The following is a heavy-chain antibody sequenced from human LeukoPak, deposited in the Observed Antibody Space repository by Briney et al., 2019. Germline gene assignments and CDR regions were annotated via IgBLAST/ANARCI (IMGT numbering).Heavy chain of an antibody. CDR2: IYRSGTT. CDR1: GGSISSTNW. D-gene: IGHD5-18*01. CDR3: ARSGYRYGADALDI. Sequence: SGTLSLTCAVPGGSISSTNWWSWVRQPPGKGLEWIGEIYRSGTTNYKPSLKSRVTISLDKSRNHFSLKLTSVTAADTAVYYCARSGYRYGADALDIWGQGTMVTVSS. V-gene: IGHV4-4*02. J-gene: IGHJ3*02.